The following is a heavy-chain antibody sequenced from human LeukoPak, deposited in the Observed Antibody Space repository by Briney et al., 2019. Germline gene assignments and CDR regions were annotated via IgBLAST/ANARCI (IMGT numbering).Heavy chain of an antibody. Sequence: ASVKVSCKASGYTFTSYYMHWVRQAPGQGLEWMGIINPSGGSTSYAQKFQGRVTMTRDKSTSTDYMELSSLRSEGTAVYYCARDNSVEDTAWWFDPWGQGTLVTVSS. CDR2: INPSGGST. J-gene: IGHJ5*02. CDR1: GYTFTSYY. V-gene: IGHV1-46*01. CDR3: ARDNSVEDTAWWFDP. D-gene: IGHD4-23*01.